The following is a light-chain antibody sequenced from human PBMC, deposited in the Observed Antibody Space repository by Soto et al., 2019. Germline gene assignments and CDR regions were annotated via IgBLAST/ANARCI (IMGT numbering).Light chain of an antibody. CDR3: NSYTADSTWV. Sequence: QSVLTQPASLSGSPGQSVTISCTGTSSDVGAYNYVSWFQHHPGKVPKLIIYDVTNRPSGISNRFSGSKSGNTASLTVSGLQADDEADYYCNSYTADSTWVFGGGTKVTVL. J-gene: IGLJ3*02. CDR2: DVT. CDR1: SSDVGAYNY. V-gene: IGLV2-14*03.